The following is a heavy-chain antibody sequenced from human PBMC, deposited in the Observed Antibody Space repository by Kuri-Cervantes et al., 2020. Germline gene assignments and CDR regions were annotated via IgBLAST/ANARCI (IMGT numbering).Heavy chain of an antibody. CDR1: GGSISSSSYY. D-gene: IGHD1-26*01. J-gene: IGHJ6*02. CDR3: ARGSRLRSGSYYYYGMDV. CDR2: INHSGST. V-gene: IGHV4-39*07. Sequence: SETLSLTCTVSGGSISSSSYYWGWIRQPPGKGLEWIGEINHSGSTNYNPSLKSRVTISVDTSKNQFSLKLSSVTAADTAVYYCARGSRLRSGSYYYYGMDVWGQGTTVTVSS.